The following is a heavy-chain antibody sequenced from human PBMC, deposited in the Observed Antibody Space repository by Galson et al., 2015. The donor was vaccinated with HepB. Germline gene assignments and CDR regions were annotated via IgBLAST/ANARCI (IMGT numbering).Heavy chain of an antibody. Sequence: SLRLSCAASGFTVSNYWMSWVRQAPGKGLEWVANIKQDGSEKYYVDSVKGRFTISRDNAKNSLYLQMNSLRAEDTAVYYCVRDLPWSFRDYGMDVWGQGTTVTVSS. CDR3: VRDLPWSFRDYGMDV. CDR1: GFTVSNYW. J-gene: IGHJ6*02. CDR2: IKQDGSEK. D-gene: IGHD2-21*01. V-gene: IGHV3-7*01.